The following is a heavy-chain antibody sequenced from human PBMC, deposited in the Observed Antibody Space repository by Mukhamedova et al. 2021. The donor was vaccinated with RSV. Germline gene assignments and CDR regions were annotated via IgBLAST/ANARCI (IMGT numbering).Heavy chain of an antibody. D-gene: IGHD6-19*01. J-gene: IGHJ4*02. Sequence: GRFTISRDNSKNTLYLQMNSLRAEDTAVYYCARGPPWLESYYFDYWGQGTLVTVSS. V-gene: IGHV3-30*01. CDR3: ARGPPWLESYYFDY.